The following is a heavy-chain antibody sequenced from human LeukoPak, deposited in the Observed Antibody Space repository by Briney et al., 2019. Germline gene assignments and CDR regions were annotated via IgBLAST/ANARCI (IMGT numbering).Heavy chain of an antibody. V-gene: IGHV3-23*01. Sequence: GGSLRLSCGASGFTFSSNAMSCVRQAPGKGLEWVSTISGSDGSAYSADSVKGRFTISRDNSKNTLYLQMNSLRAEDTAVYYCAIDLSGDFAIDCWGQGTLVTVSS. D-gene: IGHD4-17*01. J-gene: IGHJ4*02. CDR1: GFTFSSNA. CDR3: AIDLSGDFAIDC. CDR2: ISGSDGSA.